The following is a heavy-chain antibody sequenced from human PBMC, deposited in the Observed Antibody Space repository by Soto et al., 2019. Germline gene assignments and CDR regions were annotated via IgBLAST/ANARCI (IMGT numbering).Heavy chain of an antibody. D-gene: IGHD3-22*01. J-gene: IGHJ4*02. V-gene: IGHV1-69*13. CDR1: GGTFSTHI. CDR2: IIPLFGTG. CDR3: ARSHSSGFYLPF. Sequence: AAVKVSCKASGGTFSTHIFNWVRQSAGQELEWMGGIIPLFGTGSYAQKFRDRVSITADGSTYTAYMELSSLRSEDTAVYYCARSHSSGFYLPFWGQGTLVTVSS.